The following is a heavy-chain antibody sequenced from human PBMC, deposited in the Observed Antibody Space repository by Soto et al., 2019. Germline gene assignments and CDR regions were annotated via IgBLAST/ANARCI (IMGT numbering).Heavy chain of an antibody. V-gene: IGHV3-23*01. J-gene: IGHJ6*02. CDR3: ARAAYTNWAFYYGMDV. CDR1: EFTFSNYA. Sequence: GGSLRLSCTASEFTFSNYAMSWVRQAPGNGLEWVSAISASGAATYYVDSVKGRFTISRDNSKNTLCVQMNSLRAEDTGVYYCARAAYTNWAFYYGMDVWGQGTTVTVSS. CDR2: ISASGAAT. D-gene: IGHD7-27*01.